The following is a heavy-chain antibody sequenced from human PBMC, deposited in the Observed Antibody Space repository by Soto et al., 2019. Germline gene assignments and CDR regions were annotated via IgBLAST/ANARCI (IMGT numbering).Heavy chain of an antibody. CDR2: ISYDGSNK. Sequence: PGGSLRLSCAASGFTFSSYAMHWVRQAPGKGLEWVAVISYDGSNKYYADSVKGRFTISRDNSKNTLYLQMNSLRAEDTAVYYCATAWIQLWHPLDYWGQGTLVTVS. J-gene: IGHJ4*02. CDR1: GFTFSSYA. CDR3: ATAWIQLWHPLDY. D-gene: IGHD5-18*01. V-gene: IGHV3-30-3*01.